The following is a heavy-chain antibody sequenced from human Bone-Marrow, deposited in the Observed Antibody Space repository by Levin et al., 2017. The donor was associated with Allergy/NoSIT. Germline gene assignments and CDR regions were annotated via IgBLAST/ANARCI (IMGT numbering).Heavy chain of an antibody. CDR2: IKRKPDGETT. V-gene: IGHV3-15*01. CDR3: TTAPIYGA. CDR1: GWAFSNSW. Sequence: GGSLRLSCVASGWAFSNSWMSWVRQAPGKGLEWVGLIKRKPDGETTDYAAAVDGRFTISRDDSKSTLYLHMTSLKTEDTAVYYCTTAPIYGAWGQGTLVPVSS. D-gene: IGHD4/OR15-4a*01. J-gene: IGHJ4*02.